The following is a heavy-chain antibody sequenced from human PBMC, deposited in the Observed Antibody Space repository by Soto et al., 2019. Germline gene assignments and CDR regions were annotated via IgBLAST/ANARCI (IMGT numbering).Heavy chain of an antibody. CDR2: INPRNGDT. D-gene: IGHD2-21*02. CDR3: VRGGGVDVVTPTRIVFDY. J-gene: IGHJ4*02. CDR1: GYTFTGNY. Sequence: QVQLVQSGAEVKKPGASVKVSCKVSGYTFTGNYMHWMRQAPGQGPELMGWINPRNGDTDYAQKFQGRVTITMDTSISTAYMDLSRLTSDDTAIYFCVRGGGVDVVTPTRIVFDYWGQGTLLTVSS. V-gene: IGHV1-2*02.